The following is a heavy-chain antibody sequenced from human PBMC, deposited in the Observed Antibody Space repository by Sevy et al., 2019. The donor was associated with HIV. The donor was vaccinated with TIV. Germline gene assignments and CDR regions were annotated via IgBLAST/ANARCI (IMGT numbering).Heavy chain of an antibody. CDR3: ARVDLAYDILTCYHHINWFDP. CDR1: GYTFTSYG. CDR2: ISAYNGNT. Sequence: ASVKVSCKASGYTFTSYGISWVRQAPGQGLEWMGWISAYNGNTDYAQKLQGRVTMTTDTSTSTAYMELRSLRSDDTAVYYCARVDLAYDILTCYHHINWFDPWGQGTLVTVSS. V-gene: IGHV1-18*01. D-gene: IGHD3-9*01. J-gene: IGHJ5*02.